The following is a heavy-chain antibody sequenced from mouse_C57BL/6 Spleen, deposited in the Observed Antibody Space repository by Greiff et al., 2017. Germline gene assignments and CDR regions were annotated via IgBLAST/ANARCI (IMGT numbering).Heavy chain of an antibody. CDR1: GYAFSSSW. V-gene: IGHV1-82*01. CDR3: ARQLRLFDY. Sequence: QVTLKESGPELVKPGASVKISCKASGYAFSSSWMNWVKQRPGKGLEWIGRIYPGDGDTNYNGKFKGKATLTADKSSSTAYMQLSSLTSEDSAVYFCARQLRLFDYWGQGTTLTVSS. D-gene: IGHD3-2*02. CDR2: IYPGDGDT. J-gene: IGHJ2*01.